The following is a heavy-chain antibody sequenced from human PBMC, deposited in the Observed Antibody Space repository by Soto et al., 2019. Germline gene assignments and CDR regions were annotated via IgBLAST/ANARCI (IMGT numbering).Heavy chain of an antibody. Sequence: QVQLVESGGGVVQPGRSLRLSCAASGFTFSSYAMHWVRQAPGKGLEWVAVISYDGSNKYYADSVKGRFTISRDNSKNTLYLQMNRLRAEDTAVYYCARDDYDMWGQGTLVTVSS. CDR1: GFTFSSYA. CDR3: ARDDYDM. D-gene: IGHD3-9*01. CDR2: ISYDGSNK. J-gene: IGHJ4*02. V-gene: IGHV3-30-3*01.